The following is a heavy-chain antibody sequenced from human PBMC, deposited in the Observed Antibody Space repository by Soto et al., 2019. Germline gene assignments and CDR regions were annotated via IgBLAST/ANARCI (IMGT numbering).Heavy chain of an antibody. CDR1: GGSFSGYY. D-gene: IGHD3-22*01. CDR2: INHSGST. J-gene: IGHJ4*02. Sequence: SETLSLTCAVYGGSFSGYYWSWIRQPPGKGLEWIGEINHSGSTNYNPSLKSRVTISVDTSKNQFSLKLSSVTAADTAVYYCARGASRTYYYDSSGYYAWNYWGQGTLVTVSS. CDR3: ARGASRTYYYDSSGYYAWNY. V-gene: IGHV4-34*01.